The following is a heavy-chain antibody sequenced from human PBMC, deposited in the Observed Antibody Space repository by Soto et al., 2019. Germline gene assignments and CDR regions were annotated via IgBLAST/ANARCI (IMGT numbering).Heavy chain of an antibody. CDR3: ARSAGDYYGMDV. Sequence: PGGSLRLSCAASGFTFSSYNMNWVRQAPGKGLECVSSISSSSSYIYYADSVKGRFTISRDNAKNSLYLQMNSLRAEDTAVYYCARSAGDYYGMDVWGQGTTVTVS. CDR2: ISSSSSYI. J-gene: IGHJ6*02. CDR1: GFTFSSYN. V-gene: IGHV3-21*01. D-gene: IGHD3-10*01.